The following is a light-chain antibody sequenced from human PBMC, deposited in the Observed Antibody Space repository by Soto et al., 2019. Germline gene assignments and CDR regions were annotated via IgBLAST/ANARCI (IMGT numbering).Light chain of an antibody. CDR3: QKYSSAPFT. CDR2: GAS. J-gene: IGKJ3*01. Sequence: DIQMTQSPSSLSASVGDRVTITCRASQDISNYLAWFQQKPGKVPKFLIYGASTLQSGVPSRFSGSGSGTEFTLPISSLQPEDVATYYCQKYSSAPFTFGPGTRVDVK. V-gene: IGKV1-27*01. CDR1: QDISNY.